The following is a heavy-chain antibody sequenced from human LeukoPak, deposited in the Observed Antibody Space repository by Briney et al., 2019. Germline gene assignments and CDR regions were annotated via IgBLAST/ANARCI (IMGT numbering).Heavy chain of an antibody. CDR1: GYTFTDYY. V-gene: IGHV1-2*02. Sequence: ASVKVSCKASGYTFTDYYIHWVRQAPGQGLEWMGWINPDSGGPNYAQKFQGRVTMTEDTSTDTAYMELSSLRSEDTAVYYCATDTVDCGGDCYTYFDYWGQGTLVTVSS. CDR2: INPDSGGP. J-gene: IGHJ4*02. D-gene: IGHD2-21*01. CDR3: ATDTVDCGGDCYTYFDY.